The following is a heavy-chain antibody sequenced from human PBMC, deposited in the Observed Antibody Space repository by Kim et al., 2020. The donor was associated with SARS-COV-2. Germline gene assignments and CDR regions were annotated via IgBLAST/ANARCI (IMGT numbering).Heavy chain of an antibody. D-gene: IGHD3-9*01. Sequence: QEFQGRVTITRDTSASTGYMELSSLRSEDTAMYYCARGGDTLRYFDWLFDYWGQGTLVTVSS. J-gene: IGHJ4*02. V-gene: IGHV1-3*01. CDR3: ARGGDTLRYFDWLFDY.